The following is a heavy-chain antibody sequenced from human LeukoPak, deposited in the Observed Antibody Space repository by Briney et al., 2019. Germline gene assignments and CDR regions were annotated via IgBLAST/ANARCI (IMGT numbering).Heavy chain of an antibody. CDR2: VNHSGST. J-gene: IGHJ4*02. V-gene: IGHV4-34*01. CDR3: ARVDCTNGVCLFDY. D-gene: IGHD2-8*01. Sequence: SETLSLTCAVYGGSFSGYYWSWIRQPPGKGLEWIGEVNHSGSTNYNPSLKSRVTISVDTSKNQFSPKLSSVTAADTAVYYCARVDCTNGVCLFDYWGQGTLVTVSS. CDR1: GGSFSGYY.